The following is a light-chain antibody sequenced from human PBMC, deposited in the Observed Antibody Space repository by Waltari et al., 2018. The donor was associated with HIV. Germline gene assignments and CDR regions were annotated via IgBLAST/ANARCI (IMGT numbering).Light chain of an antibody. J-gene: IGLJ2*01. Sequence: SYELTQPPSVSVSPGQTASITCSGDKLGDKYACWYQQKTGQSPVLVIYQDTKRPSGIPWRFSGASSGNTATLTISGTQARDEADYYCQAWDSSTVVFGGGTKLTVL. CDR2: QDT. V-gene: IGLV3-1*01. CDR1: KLGDKY. CDR3: QAWDSSTVV.